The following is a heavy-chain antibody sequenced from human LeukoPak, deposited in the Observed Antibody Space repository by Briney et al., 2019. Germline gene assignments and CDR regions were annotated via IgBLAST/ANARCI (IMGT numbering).Heavy chain of an antibody. CDR2: ISGSAYTT. J-gene: IGHJ4*02. CDR3: VTYGGNSLEDY. CDR1: GFNFRTYG. V-gene: IGHV3-23*01. Sequence: SGGSLRLSCATSGFNFRTYGMSWIRQAPGKGLEWVAGISGSAYTTHYAGSVKGRFTISRDNSKNTLYLQMNSLRAEDTAVYYCVTYGGNSLEDYWGQGTLVTVSS. D-gene: IGHD4-23*01.